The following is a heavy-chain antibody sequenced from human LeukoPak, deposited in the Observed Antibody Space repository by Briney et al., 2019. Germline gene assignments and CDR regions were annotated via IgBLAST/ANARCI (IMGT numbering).Heavy chain of an antibody. D-gene: IGHD6-13*01. J-gene: IGHJ6*03. CDR3: AKEGQQERDHRTYFLYYMDV. Sequence: GGSLRLSCTASGFSFRDSYMSWVRQAPGKGLEWVSVIYSGGRTYYADSVRGRSTISRDDSDNTLYLQMTSLRPEDTALYYCAKEGQQERDHRTYFLYYMDVWGSGTTVTVSS. CDR2: IYSGGRT. V-gene: IGHV3-53*01. CDR1: GFSFRDSY.